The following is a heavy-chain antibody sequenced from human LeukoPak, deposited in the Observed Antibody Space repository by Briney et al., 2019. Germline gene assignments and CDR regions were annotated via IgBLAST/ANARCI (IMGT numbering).Heavy chain of an antibody. J-gene: IGHJ2*01. D-gene: IGHD7-27*01. CDR2: IYYSGST. CDR3: ASLTDNWYFDL. V-gene: IGHV4-59*01. CDR1: GGSISSYY. Sequence: SETLSLTCTVSGGSISSYYWSWIRQPPGKGLEWIGYIYYSGSTNYNPSLKSRVTISVDTSKNQFSLKLSSVTAADTAVYYCASLTDNWYFDLWGRGTLVTVSS.